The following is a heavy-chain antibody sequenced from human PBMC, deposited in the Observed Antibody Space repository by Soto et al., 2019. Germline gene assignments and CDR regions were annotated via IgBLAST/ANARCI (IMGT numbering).Heavy chain of an antibody. Sequence: ASVKVSCKTSGYTFNTYGINWVRQAPGQGLELMGWISAYDGKTTYAEKFQGRVTLTTDTSTITAYMELRSLRSDDTAIYYCARDPHEFWTSYCFDPWGQGTPVTVSS. CDR1: GYTFNTYG. D-gene: IGHD3-3*01. CDR2: ISAYDGKT. V-gene: IGHV1-18*01. CDR3: ARDPHEFWTSYCFDP. J-gene: IGHJ5*02.